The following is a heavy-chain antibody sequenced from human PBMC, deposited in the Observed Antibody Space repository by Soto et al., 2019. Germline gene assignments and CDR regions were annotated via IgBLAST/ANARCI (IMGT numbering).Heavy chain of an antibody. CDR3: ASLHYHDSSGYADWFDP. V-gene: IGHV4-31*03. CDR2: IYYSGST. Sequence: SETLSLTCTVSGGSISSGGYYWSWIRQHPGKGLEWIGYIYYSGSTYYNPSLKSRVTISVDTSKNQFSLKLSSVTAADTAVYYCASLHYHDSSGYADWFDPWGQGTLVTVSS. J-gene: IGHJ5*02. D-gene: IGHD3-22*01. CDR1: GGSISSGGYY.